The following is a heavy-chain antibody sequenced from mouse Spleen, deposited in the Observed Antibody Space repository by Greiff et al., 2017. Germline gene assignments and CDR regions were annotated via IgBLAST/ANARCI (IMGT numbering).Heavy chain of an antibody. CDR2: IWSDGST. Sequence: VKVVESGPGLVAPSQSLSITCTVSGFSLTNYAVHWVRQSPGKGLEWLGVIWSDGSTDYNAAFISRLSISKDNSKSQVFFKMNSLQADDTAIYYCARKGVTTVPFDYWGQGTTLTVSS. CDR1: GFSLTNYA. V-gene: IGHV2-4-1*01. D-gene: IGHD1-1*01. CDR3: ARKGVTTVPFDY. J-gene: IGHJ2*01.